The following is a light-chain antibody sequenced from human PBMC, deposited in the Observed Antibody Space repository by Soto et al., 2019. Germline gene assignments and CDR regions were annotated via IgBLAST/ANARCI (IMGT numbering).Light chain of an antibody. J-gene: IGLJ2*01. Sequence: QSVLTQPPSASGTPGQRVTISCSGSSSNIGSNYVYWYQQLPGTAPKLLIYKNSQRPSGVPDRFSGSKSGTSASLAISGLRSEDEADYHCAAWDDSLSGVVFGGGTQLTVL. V-gene: IGLV1-47*01. CDR3: AAWDDSLSGVV. CDR2: KNS. CDR1: SSNIGSNY.